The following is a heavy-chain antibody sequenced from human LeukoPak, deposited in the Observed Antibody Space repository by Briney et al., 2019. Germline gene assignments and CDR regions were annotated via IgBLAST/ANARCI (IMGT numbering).Heavy chain of an antibody. CDR1: GYTFTSYG. J-gene: IGHJ4*02. CDR2: ISAYNGNT. D-gene: IGHD3-10*01. V-gene: IGHV1-18*01. CDR3: ARAYKTNYGSGPHDY. Sequence: ASVKVSCKASGYTFTSYGISWVRQAPGQGLEWMGWISAYNGNTNYAQKLQGRVTMTTDTSTSTAYMELRSLRSDDTAVYYCARAYKTNYGSGPHDYWGQGTLVTVSS.